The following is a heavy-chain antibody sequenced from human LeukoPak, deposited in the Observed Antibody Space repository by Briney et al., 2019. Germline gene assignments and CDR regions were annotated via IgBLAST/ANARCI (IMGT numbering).Heavy chain of an antibody. Sequence: GGSLRLSCAASGFSFSIHGMGWVRQAPGKGLEWVANIKQDGSEKYYVDSVKGRFTISRDNAKNSLYLQMNSLRAEDTAIYYCTRAGDMVRGALDALDIWGQGTMVIVSS. CDR1: GFSFSIHG. J-gene: IGHJ3*02. CDR3: TRAGDMVRGALDALDI. CDR2: IKQDGSEK. V-gene: IGHV3-7*01. D-gene: IGHD3-10*01.